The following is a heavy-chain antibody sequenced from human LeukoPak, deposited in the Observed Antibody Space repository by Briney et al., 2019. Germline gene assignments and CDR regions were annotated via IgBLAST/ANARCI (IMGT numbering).Heavy chain of an antibody. CDR1: GGSFSGYY. Sequence: SETLSLTCAVYGGSFSGYYWSWIRQPPGKGLEWIGEINHSGSTNYNPSLKSRVTISVDTSKNQFSLKLSSVTAADTAVYYCARLSPMEPHPHQKYYSDYWGQGTLVTVSS. J-gene: IGHJ4*02. CDR3: ARLSPMEPHPHQKYYSDY. D-gene: IGHD1-26*01. CDR2: INHSGST. V-gene: IGHV4-34*01.